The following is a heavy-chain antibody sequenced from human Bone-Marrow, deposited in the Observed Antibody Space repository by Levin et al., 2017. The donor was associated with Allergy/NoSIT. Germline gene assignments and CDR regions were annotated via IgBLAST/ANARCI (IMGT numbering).Heavy chain of an antibody. CDR3: ARAAPGPHYDTNGRPLGY. V-gene: IGHV1-18*01. CDR1: GYVFHTYV. J-gene: IGHJ4*02. Sequence: GASVKVSCQTSGYVFHTYVITWLRQGPGQGLEWMGWISPYNGVTEYSQKFRGRVSMTTDTSTSTVYMELRSLTSDDTAKYYCARAAPGPHYDTNGRPLGYWGQGVLVTVSS. CDR2: ISPYNGVT. D-gene: IGHD3-22*01.